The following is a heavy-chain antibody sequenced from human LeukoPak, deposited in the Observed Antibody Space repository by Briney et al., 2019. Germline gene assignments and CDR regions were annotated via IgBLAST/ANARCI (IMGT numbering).Heavy chain of an antibody. V-gene: IGHV1-2*02. CDR2: INPNSGGT. D-gene: IGHD3-9*01. CDR1: GYTFTGYY. Sequence: ASVKVSCKASGYTFTGYYMHWVRQAPGQGLEWMGWINPNSGGTNYAQKFQGRVTMTRDTSISTAYMELSRLRSDDTAVYYCARSLYDILTGSARVATFDYWGQGTLVTVSS. J-gene: IGHJ4*02. CDR3: ARSLYDILTGSARVATFDY.